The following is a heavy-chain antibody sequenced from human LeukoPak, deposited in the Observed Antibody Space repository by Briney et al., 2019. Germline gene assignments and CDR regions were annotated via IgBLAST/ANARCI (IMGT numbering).Heavy chain of an antibody. J-gene: IGHJ1*01. V-gene: IGHV1-46*01. Sequence: ASVKVSCKASGYTFTSYYMHWVRQAPGQGLEWMGIINPSGGSTSHAQKFQGRVTMTRDTSTSTVYMELSSLRSEDTAVYYCASHEGSNLYAGVYFQHWGQGTLVTVSS. CDR2: INPSGGST. D-gene: IGHD6-13*01. CDR1: GYTFTSYY. CDR3: ASHEGSNLYAGVYFQH.